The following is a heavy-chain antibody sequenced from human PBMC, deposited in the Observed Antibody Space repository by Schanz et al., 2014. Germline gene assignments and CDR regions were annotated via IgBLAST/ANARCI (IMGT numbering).Heavy chain of an antibody. CDR2: INPNTGGT. Sequence: QVLLVQSGAEVKQPGASVKVSCKASGYTFTAYFIHWVRQAPGQGLEWMGRINPNTGGTNFAQKFQGRVTMTRDTSITTAYMDLSGLTSDDTAVYYCARESVSRTRWFDPWGQGTLVTVSS. V-gene: IGHV1-2*06. D-gene: IGHD3-3*01. J-gene: IGHJ5*02. CDR3: ARESVSRTRWFDP. CDR1: GYTFTAYF.